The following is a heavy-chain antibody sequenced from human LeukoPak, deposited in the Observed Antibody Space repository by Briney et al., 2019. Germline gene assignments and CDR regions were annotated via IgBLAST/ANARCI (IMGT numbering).Heavy chain of an antibody. Sequence: SETLSLTCTISGRSIKSHYWSWIRQAPGKGLEWIAYMFYSGRTEYNPPLKSRVTISVDTSRNQVSLKVNSVTAADTAVYYCARRAGSLVYYFDSWGQGTLVTVSS. V-gene: IGHV4-59*08. J-gene: IGHJ4*02. CDR2: MFYSGRT. CDR3: ARRAGSLVYYFDS. D-gene: IGHD3-10*01. CDR1: GRSIKSHY.